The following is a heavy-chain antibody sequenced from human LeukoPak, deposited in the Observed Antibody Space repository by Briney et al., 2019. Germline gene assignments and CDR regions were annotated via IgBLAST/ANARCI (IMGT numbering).Heavy chain of an antibody. CDR2: IIPIFGTA. Sequence: ASVKVSCMASGGTFSSYAISWVRQAPGQGLEWMGGIIPIFGTANYAQKFQGRVTITTDESTSTAYMELSSLRSEDTAVYYCALYFGSGSPPDYWGQGTLVTVSS. V-gene: IGHV1-69*05. CDR1: GGTFSSYA. D-gene: IGHD3-10*01. J-gene: IGHJ4*02. CDR3: ALYFGSGSPPDY.